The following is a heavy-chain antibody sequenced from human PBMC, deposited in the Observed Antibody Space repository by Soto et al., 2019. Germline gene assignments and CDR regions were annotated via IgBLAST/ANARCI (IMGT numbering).Heavy chain of an antibody. D-gene: IGHD6-13*01. CDR2: IWYDGSNK. V-gene: IGHV3-33*01. J-gene: IGHJ4*02. CDR1: GFTFSSCG. Sequence: GGSLRLSCAASGFTFSSCGMHLVRQAPGKGLEWVAVIWYDGSNKYYADSVKGRFTISRDDSKNTLYLQMNSLRAEDTAVYYCARDPVSDSSSWFFDYWGQGTLVTVSS. CDR3: ARDPVSDSSSWFFDY.